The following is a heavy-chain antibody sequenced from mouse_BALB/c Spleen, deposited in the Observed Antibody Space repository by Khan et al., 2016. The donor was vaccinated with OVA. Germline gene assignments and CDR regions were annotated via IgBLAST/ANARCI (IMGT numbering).Heavy chain of an antibody. CDR3: SYYNYEACFTY. Sequence: QIQLVQSGPELRKPGETVKISCKTSGYPFIDYSMHWIKQAPGEGLKWMGWINTDNGEATYTDDLKGRLAFSLETSVSTAYLHINNLKNDDTATYLCSYYNYEACFTYWGQGTLVTVSA. J-gene: IGHJ3*01. CDR2: INTDNGEA. D-gene: IGHD2-12*01. CDR1: GYPFIDYS. V-gene: IGHV9-2-1*01.